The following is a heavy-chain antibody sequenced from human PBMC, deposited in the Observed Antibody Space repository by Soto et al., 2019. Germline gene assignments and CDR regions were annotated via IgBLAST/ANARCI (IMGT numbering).Heavy chain of an antibody. Sequence: GGSLRLSCSASGFTFSSYAMHWVRQAPGKGLEYVSAISSNGGSTYYADSVKGRFTISRDNSRNTLYLQMNSLRAEDTAVYYCARDLCSGGSCYKFDYWGQGTLVTVSS. D-gene: IGHD2-15*01. V-gene: IGHV3-64*04. CDR1: GFTFSSYA. J-gene: IGHJ4*02. CDR2: ISSNGGST. CDR3: ARDLCSGGSCYKFDY.